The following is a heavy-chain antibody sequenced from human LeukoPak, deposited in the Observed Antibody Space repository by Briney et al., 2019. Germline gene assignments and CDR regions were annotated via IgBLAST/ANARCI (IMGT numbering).Heavy chain of an antibody. CDR1: GDSISSGSYY. CDR3: AREEYNSDNSGYYPDL. Sequence: SQTLSLTCTVSGDSISSGSYYWCWVRQPAAKGLEWIVRLYTTGPPNYNPSIKSRLSISVDTSKNQFSLKLSAVTAADTAVYYCAREEYNSDNSGYYPDLWGRGTLVTVSS. CDR2: LYTTGPP. V-gene: IGHV4-61*02. D-gene: IGHD3-22*01. J-gene: IGHJ4*02.